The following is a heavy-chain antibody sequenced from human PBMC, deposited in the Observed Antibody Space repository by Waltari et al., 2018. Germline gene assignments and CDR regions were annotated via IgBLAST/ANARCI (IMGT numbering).Heavy chain of an antibody. J-gene: IGHJ4*02. CDR3: ARNHDFWSGYLYYFDY. CDR2: IYYRGST. CDR1: GGSISSSSYY. D-gene: IGHD3-3*01. Sequence: QLQLQESGPGLVKPSETLSLTCIVSGGSISSSSYYWGWIRQPPGKGLEWIGSIYYRGSTYYNPSLKSRVTISVDTSKNQFSLKLSSVTAADTAVYYCARNHDFWSGYLYYFDYWGQGTLVTVSS. V-gene: IGHV4-39*07.